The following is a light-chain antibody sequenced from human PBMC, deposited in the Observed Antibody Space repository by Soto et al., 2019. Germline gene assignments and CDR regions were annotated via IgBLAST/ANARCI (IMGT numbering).Light chain of an antibody. CDR3: LQDYNYPST. V-gene: IGKV1-6*01. CDR1: QGIRND. J-gene: IGKJ5*01. CDR2: AAS. Sequence: IQMTQCPASLSASVGDRVTISCRASQGIRNDLGWYQRKQGKAPKLLIYAASSLQSGVPSRFSGSGSGTDFTLTISSLQTEDFATYYCLQDYNYPSTFGQGTRLEIK.